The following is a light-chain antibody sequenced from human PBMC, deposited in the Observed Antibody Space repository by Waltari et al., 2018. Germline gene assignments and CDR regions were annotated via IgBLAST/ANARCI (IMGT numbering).Light chain of an antibody. CDR3: SSYAGNNNKV. CDR2: EVS. J-gene: IGLJ1*01. Sequence: QSALTQPPSASGSPGQPVAISCTGTSSDVGGYNYVSWYQQHPGKAPKLIIYEVSQRPSGVPDRFSGSKSGNTASLTVSGLQAEDEADYYCSSYAGNNNKVFGTGTKVTVL. CDR1: SSDVGGYNY. V-gene: IGLV2-8*01.